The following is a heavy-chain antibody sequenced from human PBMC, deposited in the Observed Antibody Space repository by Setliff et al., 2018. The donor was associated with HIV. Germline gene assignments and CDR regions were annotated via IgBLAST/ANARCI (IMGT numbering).Heavy chain of an antibody. CDR2: INHSGST. D-gene: IGHD2-15*01. CDR1: GGSFSGYY. J-gene: IGHJ4*02. V-gene: IGHV4-34*01. Sequence: SETLSLTCAVYGGSFSGYYWSWIRQPPGKGLEWIGEINHSGSTNYNPSLKSRVTMSVDTSKNQFSLELRSVTAADTAVYYCARRVVLAAAFDYWGQGALVTVSS. CDR3: ARRVVLAAAFDY.